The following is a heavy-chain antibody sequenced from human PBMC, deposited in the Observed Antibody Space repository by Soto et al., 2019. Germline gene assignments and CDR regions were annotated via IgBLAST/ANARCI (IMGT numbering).Heavy chain of an antibody. Sequence: EVQLVESGGDLVQPGGSLRLSCAASGFTLSSFWMSWVRQAPGKGLEWVASIKEDGSEKTYVDSVKGRFSISRDTAKNALYLQMNSLRAEDAAVYYCASYRTMGCWGQGTPVTVSS. CDR3: ASYRTMGC. J-gene: IGHJ4*02. CDR2: IKEDGSEK. V-gene: IGHV3-7*03. D-gene: IGHD1-26*01. CDR1: GFTLSSFW.